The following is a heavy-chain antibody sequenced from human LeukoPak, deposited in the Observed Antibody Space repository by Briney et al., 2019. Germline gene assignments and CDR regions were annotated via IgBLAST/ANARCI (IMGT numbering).Heavy chain of an antibody. V-gene: IGHV3-15*07. D-gene: IGHD2-2*01. CDR3: TTDTRRIDTFA. CDR2: IKRRSDGGTP. J-gene: IGHJ4*02. CDR1: GGTFSDYY. Sequence: GGSLRLSCVASGGTFSDYYLNWVRQAPGKGLEWVGRIKRRSDGGTPDYAAPVQGRFTISRDESKNTLYLQMNSLKTGDTAVYYCTTDTRRIDTFAWGQGTLVTVAA.